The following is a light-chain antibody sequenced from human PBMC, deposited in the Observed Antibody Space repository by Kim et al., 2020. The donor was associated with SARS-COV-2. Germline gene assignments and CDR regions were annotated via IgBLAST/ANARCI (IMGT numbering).Light chain of an antibody. Sequence: PGERATLSCRASQSVSSNYLAWYQQKPGQAPRLLIYGASSTATGIPDRFSGSGSGTDFTLTISGLEPEDFAVYYCHQYGSSPPYTFGQGTKLEI. J-gene: IGKJ2*01. CDR3: HQYGSSPPYT. V-gene: IGKV3-20*01. CDR2: GAS. CDR1: QSVSSNY.